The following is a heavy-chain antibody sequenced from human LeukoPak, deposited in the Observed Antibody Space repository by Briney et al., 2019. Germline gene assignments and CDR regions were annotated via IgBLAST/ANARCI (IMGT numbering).Heavy chain of an antibody. CDR1: GGSFSGYY. Sequence: SETLSLTCAVYGGSFSGYYWSWLRQPPGKGLEWIGEINHSGSTNYNPSLKRRVTISVDTSKNQFSLKLSSVTAADTAVYYCARGPDIVVVVAATAAEYFQHWGQGPLVTVSS. CDR3: ARGPDIVVVVAATAAEYFQH. CDR2: INHSGST. J-gene: IGHJ1*01. D-gene: IGHD2-15*01. V-gene: IGHV4-34*01.